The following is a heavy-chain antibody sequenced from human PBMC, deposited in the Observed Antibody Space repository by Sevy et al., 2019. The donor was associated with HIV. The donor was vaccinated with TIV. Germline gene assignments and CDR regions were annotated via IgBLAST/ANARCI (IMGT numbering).Heavy chain of an antibody. J-gene: IGHJ6*02. CDR1: GFTFSDYY. V-gene: IGHV3-11*01. D-gene: IGHD4-17*01. Sequence: GGSLRLACAASGFTFSDYYMSWIRQAPGKGLEWIAYFSGSDGTIYYSDSVKGRFTISRDNAKKTLYLHMNSLRAEDTAVYYCERDHEKDGDLGDYYYYAMDVWGQGTTVTVSS. CDR3: ERDHEKDGDLGDYYYYAMDV. CDR2: FSGSDGTI.